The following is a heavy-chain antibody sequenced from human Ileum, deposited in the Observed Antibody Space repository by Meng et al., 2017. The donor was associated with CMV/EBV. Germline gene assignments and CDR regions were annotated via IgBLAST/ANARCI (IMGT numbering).Heavy chain of an antibody. CDR2: IRFDGNIE. J-gene: IGHJ4*02. Sequence: GGSLRLSFAASGFTFSDYGIHWFRQAPGKGLNWVAYIRFDGNIEYYIDSVKGRFFISRDNSKNTAYLQMDVLKTEDSAVYYCVKDAAFQYDGTGHYHFDSWGQGALVTVSS. CDR1: GFTFSDYG. D-gene: IGHD3-22*01. V-gene: IGHV3-30*02. CDR3: VKDAAFQYDGTGHYHFDS.